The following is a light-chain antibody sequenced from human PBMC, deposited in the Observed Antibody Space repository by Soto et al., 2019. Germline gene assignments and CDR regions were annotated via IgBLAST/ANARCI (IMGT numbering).Light chain of an antibody. CDR3: QQYGSSPLIS. J-gene: IGKJ5*01. V-gene: IGKV3-20*01. CDR2: GAS. Sequence: VMTQAPAILSVSPGETATLSCRASQSINNNVAWYQLKDGQVPRLLIYGASTRAADVPDRFSGSGSGRDFTLTISGLEPEDFAVYYCQQYGSSPLISFGQGTRLEI. CDR1: QSINNN.